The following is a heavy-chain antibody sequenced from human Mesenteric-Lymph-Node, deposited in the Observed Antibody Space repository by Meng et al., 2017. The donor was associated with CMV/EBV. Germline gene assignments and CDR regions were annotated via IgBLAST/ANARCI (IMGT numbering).Heavy chain of an antibody. CDR2: IYYTGST. V-gene: IGHV4-59*01. J-gene: IGHJ5*02. CDR1: GASFSSYY. Sequence: SETLSLTCTVSGASFSSYYWSWIRQPPGKGLEWIGYIYYTGSTNYNPSLKSRVTISVDTSKNQFSLKLSSVTAADTAVYYCARDWTSTNWFDPWGQGTLVTVSS. CDR3: ARDWTSTNWFDP. D-gene: IGHD3/OR15-3a*01.